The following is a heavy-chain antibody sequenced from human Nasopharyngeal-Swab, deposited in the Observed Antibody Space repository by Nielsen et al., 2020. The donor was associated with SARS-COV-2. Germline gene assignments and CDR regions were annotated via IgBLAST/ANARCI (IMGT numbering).Heavy chain of an antibody. V-gene: IGHV3-11*04. CDR3: ARDQDVVVPAAIDYYYYGMDV. CDR2: ISSSGSTI. D-gene: IGHD2-2*01. Sequence: WIRQPPGKGLEWVSYISSSGSTIYYADSVEGRFTISRDNAKNSLYLQMNSLRAEDTAVYYCARDQDVVVPAAIDYYYYGMDVWGQGTTVSLL. J-gene: IGHJ6*02.